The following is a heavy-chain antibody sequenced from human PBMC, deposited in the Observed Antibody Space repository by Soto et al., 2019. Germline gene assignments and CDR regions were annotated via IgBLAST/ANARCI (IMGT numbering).Heavy chain of an antibody. D-gene: IGHD1-26*01. V-gene: IGHV3-7*03. CDR2: IIKDGSEK. J-gene: IGHJ4*02. Sequence: GGSLRLSCAASGFTFSNYWMTWVRQAPGKGLEWVANIIKDGSEKSYVDSVKGRFTISRDNAKNSLYLQMNSLRAEDTAVYYCAKVLLDCLATNCPDHWGQGTLVTVSS. CDR1: GFTFSNYW. CDR3: AKVLLDCLATNCPDH.